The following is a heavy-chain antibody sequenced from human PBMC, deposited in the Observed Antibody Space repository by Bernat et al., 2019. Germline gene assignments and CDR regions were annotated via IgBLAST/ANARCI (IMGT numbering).Heavy chain of an antibody. CDR3: ASGGRSTSGGVDYFDF. J-gene: IGHJ4*02. CDR1: GYTFTDFY. D-gene: IGHD3-16*01. CDR2: INPNSGGT. Sequence: QVQMVQSGAEVKKPGASVKVSCKASGYTFTDFYIHWVRQAPGRGLEWMGWINPNSGGTDYVQRFQGWVTMTRDTSITTAYMELSRLSSDDTAVYYCASGGRSTSGGVDYFDFWGQGTLVTVSS. V-gene: IGHV1-2*04.